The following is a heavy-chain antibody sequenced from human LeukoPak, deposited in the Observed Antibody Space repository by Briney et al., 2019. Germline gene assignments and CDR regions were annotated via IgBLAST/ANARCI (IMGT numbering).Heavy chain of an antibody. CDR1: GFTFSDYW. Sequence: PGGSLRLSCAASGFTFSDYWRTWVRQAPGKGPKWVANIKQDGSEKYYVDSVRGRFTISRDNAKNSLFLQMNSLRVEDTDVYYCARLYSSGWYGTNWFDPWGQGTLATVSS. D-gene: IGHD6-19*01. CDR3: ARLYSSGWYGTNWFDP. CDR2: IKQDGSEK. V-gene: IGHV3-7*03. J-gene: IGHJ5*02.